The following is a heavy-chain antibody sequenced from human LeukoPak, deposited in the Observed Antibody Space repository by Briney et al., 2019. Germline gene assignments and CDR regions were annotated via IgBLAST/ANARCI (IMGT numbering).Heavy chain of an antibody. CDR3: AGAPYCSSTSCYRSFDY. CDR2: INHSGST. V-gene: IGHV4-34*01. Sequence: ASETLSLTCAVYGGSFSGYYWSWIRQPPGKGLEWIGEINHSGSTNYNPSLKSRVTISVDTFKNQFSLKLSSVTAADTAVYYCAGAPYCSSTSCYRSFDYWGQGTLVTVSS. J-gene: IGHJ4*02. CDR1: GGSFSGYY. D-gene: IGHD2-2*02.